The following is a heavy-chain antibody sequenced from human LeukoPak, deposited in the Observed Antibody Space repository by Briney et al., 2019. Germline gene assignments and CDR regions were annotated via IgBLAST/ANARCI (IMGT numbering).Heavy chain of an antibody. CDR2: FYTSGTT. V-gene: IGHV4-4*07. Sequence: SETLSLTCTVSGASIRDISSDYWSWIRQPAGKGLEWIGRFYTSGTTNYNPSLKSRVTMSLDTSKNQFSLKLTSVTAADTAVYYCAKEPTSYASGWYFQHWGQGTLVTVSS. D-gene: IGHD6-25*01. CDR3: AKEPTSYASGWYFQH. CDR1: GASIRDISSDY. J-gene: IGHJ1*01.